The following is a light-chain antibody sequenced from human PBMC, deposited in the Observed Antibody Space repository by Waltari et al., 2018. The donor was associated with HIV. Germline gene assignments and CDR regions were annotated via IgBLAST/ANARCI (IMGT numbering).Light chain of an antibody. CDR3: TSYVDNYHVF. Sequence: QSALTQPPSASGSPGQSVTISCTGTSNDVGAYDYVSWYQQHPGRAAKLLIYEVTKRPSGVPDRFSGSKSGNTASLTVSGLQAEDDGHYYCTSYVDNYHVFFGGGTKLTVL. V-gene: IGLV2-8*01. CDR1: SNDVGAYDY. CDR2: EVT. J-gene: IGLJ2*01.